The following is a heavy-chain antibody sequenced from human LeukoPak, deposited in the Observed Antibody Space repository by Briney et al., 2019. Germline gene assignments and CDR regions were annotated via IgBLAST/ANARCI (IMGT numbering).Heavy chain of an antibody. Sequence: PSETPSLTCTVSGGSISSSSYYWGWIRQPPGEGLEWIGSIYYSGSTYYNPSLKSRVTISVDTSKNQFSLTLSSVSAADTAVYYCARGDCSGGSCYLFDCWGQGALVTVSS. CDR3: ARGDCSGGSCYLFDC. CDR2: IYYSGST. D-gene: IGHD2-15*01. CDR1: GGSISSSSYY. V-gene: IGHV4-39*01. J-gene: IGHJ4*02.